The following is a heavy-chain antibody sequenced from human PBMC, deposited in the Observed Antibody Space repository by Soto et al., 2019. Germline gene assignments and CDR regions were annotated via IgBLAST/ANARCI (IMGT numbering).Heavy chain of an antibody. CDR2: INAGNGNT. V-gene: IGHV1-3*01. Sequence: QVQLVQSGAEVKKPGASVKVSCKASGYTFTSYAMHWVRQAPGQRLEWMGWINAGNGNTKYSQKFQGRVTITRDTSASTADMELSRLRSEDRAVYCCAREFYYGSGRGGTDYWGQVTLVTVS. CDR3: AREFYYGSGRGGTDY. CDR1: GYTFTSYA. J-gene: IGHJ4*02. D-gene: IGHD3-10*01.